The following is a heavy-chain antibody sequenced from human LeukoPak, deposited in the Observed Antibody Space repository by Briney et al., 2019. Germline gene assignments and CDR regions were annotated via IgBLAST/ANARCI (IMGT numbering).Heavy chain of an antibody. J-gene: IGHJ4*02. V-gene: IGHV1-2*06. CDR1: GYTFTGYY. CDR3: ATIPRDIVLMVYAGY. CDR2: INPNSGGT. D-gene: IGHD2-8*01. Sequence: ASVKVSCKASGYTFTGYYMHWVRQAPGQGLEWMGRINPNSGGTNYAQKFQGRVTMTRDTSISTAYMELSRLRSEDTAVYYCATIPRDIVLMVYAGYWGQGTLVTVSS.